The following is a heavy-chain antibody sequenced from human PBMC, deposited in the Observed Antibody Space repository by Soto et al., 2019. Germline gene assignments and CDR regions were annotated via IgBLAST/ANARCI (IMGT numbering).Heavy chain of an antibody. CDR2: IWYDGSNK. CDR3: ARVLGVAVAGTNYYYYYGMDV. D-gene: IGHD6-19*01. Sequence: GGSLRLSCAASGFTFSSYGMHWVRQAPGKGLEWVAVIWYDGSNKYYADSVKGRFTISRDNSKNTLYLQMNSLRAEDTAVYYCARVLGVAVAGTNYYYYYGMDVWGRGTTVTVSS. J-gene: IGHJ6*02. V-gene: IGHV3-33*01. CDR1: GFTFSSYG.